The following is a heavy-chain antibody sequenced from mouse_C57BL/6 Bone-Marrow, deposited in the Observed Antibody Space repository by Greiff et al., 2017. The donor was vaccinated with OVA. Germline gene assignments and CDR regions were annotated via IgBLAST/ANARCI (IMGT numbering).Heavy chain of an antibody. Sequence: VQLQQSGAELARPGASVQMSCKASGYTFTSYTMPWVQQRPGQGLEWIGYINPSSGYTKSNQKSKAKATLTADKASSTAYMQLSSLTSEDSAVYYCARGGALLRDYAMDYWGQGTSVTVSS. D-gene: IGHD1-2*01. CDR1: GYTFTSYT. J-gene: IGHJ4*01. V-gene: IGHV1-4*01. CDR2: INPSSGYT. CDR3: ARGGALLRDYAMDY.